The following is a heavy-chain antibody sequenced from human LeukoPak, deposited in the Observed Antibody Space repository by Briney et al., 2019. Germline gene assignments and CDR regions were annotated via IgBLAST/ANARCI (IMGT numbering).Heavy chain of an antibody. D-gene: IGHD3-9*01. CDR2: ISAYNGNT. CDR3: SRDTAGIRYFDWLEAPDY. V-gene: IGHV1-18*04. Sequence: GASVKVSCKASGYTFTSYGISWVRHAPGQGLEWMGWISAYNGNTNYAQKLQGRVTMTTDTSTSTAYMELRSLRSDDTAVYYCSRDTAGIRYFDWLEAPDYWGQGTLVTVSS. CDR1: GYTFTSYG. J-gene: IGHJ4*02.